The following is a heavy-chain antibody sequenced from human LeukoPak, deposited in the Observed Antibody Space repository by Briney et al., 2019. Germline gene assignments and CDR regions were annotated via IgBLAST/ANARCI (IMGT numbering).Heavy chain of an antibody. CDR3: ARAGVVNGGNSVYFDY. J-gene: IGHJ4*02. V-gene: IGHV3-48*03. D-gene: IGHD4-23*01. CDR2: ISSSGSTI. CDR1: GFTFSSYE. Sequence: GSLRLSCATSGFTFSSYEMNWVRQAPGKGLEWVSYISSSGSTIYYADSVKGRFTISRDNAKNSLYLQMNSLRAEDTAVYYCARAGVVNGGNSVYFDYWGQGTLVTVSS.